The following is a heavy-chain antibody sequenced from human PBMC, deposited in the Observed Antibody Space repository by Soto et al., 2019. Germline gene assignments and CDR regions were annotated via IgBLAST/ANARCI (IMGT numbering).Heavy chain of an antibody. CDR2: IYWDDDQ. V-gene: IGHV2-5*02. Sequence: QITLKESGPTLVKPTQTLTLTCTFSGFSLSINGVAVGWLRQPPGQALEWLALIYWDDDQRYNPSLKNRLTIPKDTSRNQVVLTMTNMDPVDTATYYCAHKRDVSRGFKYWGQGTLVTVSS. CDR3: AHKRDVSRGFKY. CDR1: GFSLSINGVA. J-gene: IGHJ4*02. D-gene: IGHD3-10*01.